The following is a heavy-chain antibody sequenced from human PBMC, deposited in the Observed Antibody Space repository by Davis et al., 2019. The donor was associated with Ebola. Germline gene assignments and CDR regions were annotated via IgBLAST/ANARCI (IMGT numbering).Heavy chain of an antibody. CDR1: GFTFSSYG. CDR3: ARAGTSGWFVDY. D-gene: IGHD6-19*01. J-gene: IGHJ4*02. Sequence: GESLKISCAASGFTFSSYGMHWVRQAPGKGLEWVAVISYDGSNKYYADSVKGRFTISRDNSKNTLYLQMNSLRAEDTAVYYCARAGTSGWFVDYWGRGTLVTVSS. V-gene: IGHV3-30*19. CDR2: ISYDGSNK.